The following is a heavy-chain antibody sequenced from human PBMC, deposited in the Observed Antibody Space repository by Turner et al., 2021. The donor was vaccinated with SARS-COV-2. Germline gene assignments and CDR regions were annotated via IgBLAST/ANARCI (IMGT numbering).Heavy chain of an antibody. V-gene: IGHV3-74*01. CDR2: INSDGSST. D-gene: IGHD1-26*01. Sequence: EVQLVESGGGLVQPGGSGRPPCPASVFTFSSYWMNWVRQAPGKGRVWVSRINSDGSSTSYADSVKGRFPFTRDNAMNTLNLQMKSLRAEDTAAYDCAREGVGVTYYTDYWGQGTLVTVSS. CDR3: AREGVGVTYYTDY. CDR1: VFTFSSYW. J-gene: IGHJ4*02.